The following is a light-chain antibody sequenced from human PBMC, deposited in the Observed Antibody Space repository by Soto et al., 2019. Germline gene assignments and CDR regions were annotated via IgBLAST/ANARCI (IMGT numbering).Light chain of an antibody. Sequence: DIQMTQSPSSLSASVGDRVTITCRASQSISHYLAWYKQKPGKAPKVLSYAASTLRPGVPSRFSGSGSGTDFTLTISSLQPEDVEAYYCQKYDSAPQTFGGGTKVDIK. CDR2: AAS. CDR3: QKYDSAPQT. J-gene: IGKJ4*01. CDR1: QSISHY. V-gene: IGKV1-27*01.